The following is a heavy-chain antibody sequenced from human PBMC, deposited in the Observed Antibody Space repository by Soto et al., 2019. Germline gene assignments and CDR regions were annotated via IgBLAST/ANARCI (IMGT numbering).Heavy chain of an antibody. CDR1: GGTLNNYA. V-gene: IGHV1-69*01. CDR2: IIPIVGTA. Sequence: QVQLVQSGAEVKKPGSSVKVSCKASGGTLNNYAISWVRQAPGQGLEWMGGIIPIVGTADYAQKFQGRVSITVAESSSTTYMEVSSLRSEDTAVYYCALGDSSDTGDGYWGQGTLVTVSS. CDR3: ALGDSSDTGDGY. D-gene: IGHD3-16*01. J-gene: IGHJ4*02.